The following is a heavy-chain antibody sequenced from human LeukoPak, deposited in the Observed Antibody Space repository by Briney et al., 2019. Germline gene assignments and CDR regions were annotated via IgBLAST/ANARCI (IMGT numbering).Heavy chain of an antibody. V-gene: IGHV4-34*01. CDR2: INHSGST. Sequence: PSETLSLTCGVYGGSFSGYYWTWIRQPPGKGLEWIGEINHSGSTNYNPSLKSRVTISIDTSKNQFSLKLNSVTAADTAVYYCARGQWLPVFDFWGQGTLVTVSS. CDR3: ARGQWLPVFDF. J-gene: IGHJ4*02. CDR1: GGSFSGYY. D-gene: IGHD3-22*01.